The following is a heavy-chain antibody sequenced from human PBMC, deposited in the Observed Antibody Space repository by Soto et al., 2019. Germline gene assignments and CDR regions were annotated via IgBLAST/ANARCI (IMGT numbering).Heavy chain of an antibody. CDR3: ARIKWGRNYYNGMDV. V-gene: IGHV1-2*02. D-gene: IGHD1-26*01. CDR2: INPKTAAT. J-gene: IGHJ6*02. CDR1: GYSFSAYF. Sequence: QVPLVQSGAEVKKSGASVKVSCTPSGYSFSAYFIQWVRPAPGQGLEWVAWINPKTAATNYAKKSQGGASQTWDTPSTTAYMELTRRRPDDTAVYYCARIKWGRNYYNGMDVWGQGTTGIVS.